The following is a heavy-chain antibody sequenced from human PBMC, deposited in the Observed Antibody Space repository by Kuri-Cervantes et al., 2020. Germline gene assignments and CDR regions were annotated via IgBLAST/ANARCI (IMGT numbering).Heavy chain of an antibody. V-gene: IGHV1-69*13. CDR3: ARVPYPIVLRYFSPASYYMDV. Sequence: SVKVSCKASGGTFSSYAISWVRQAPGQGLEWMGGIIPIFGTANYAQKFQGRFTITADESTSTAYMELSSVTAADTAVYYCARVPYPIVLRYFSPASYYMDVWGKGTTVTVSS. D-gene: IGHD3-9*01. CDR2: IIPIFGTA. CDR1: GGTFSSYA. J-gene: IGHJ6*03.